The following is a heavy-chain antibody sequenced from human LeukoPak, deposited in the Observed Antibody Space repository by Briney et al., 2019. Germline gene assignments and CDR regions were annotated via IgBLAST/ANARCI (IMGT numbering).Heavy chain of an antibody. CDR3: ARGSSSSAPLGY. J-gene: IGHJ4*02. Sequence: SVKVSCKASGGTFSSYAISWVRQAPGQGLEWMGGIIPIFGTANYAQKLQGRVTMTTDTSTSTAYMELRSLRSDDTAVYYCARGSSSSAPLGYWGQGTLVTVSS. D-gene: IGHD6-6*01. CDR2: IIPIFGTA. V-gene: IGHV1-69*05. CDR1: GGTFSSYA.